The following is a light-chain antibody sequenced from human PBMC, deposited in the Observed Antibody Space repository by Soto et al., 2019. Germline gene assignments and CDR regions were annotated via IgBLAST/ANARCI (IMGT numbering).Light chain of an antibody. J-gene: IGLJ1*01. CDR1: SSDVGGYNY. Sequence: QSALTQPASVSRSPGQSITISCTGTSSDVGGYNYVSWYQQHPGKAPKLMIYEVSNRPSGVSNRFSGSKSGNTASLTISGLQAEDDADYYCSSYTSSSTLFYVFGTGTKLTVL. CDR2: EVS. CDR3: SSYTSSSTLFYV. V-gene: IGLV2-14*01.